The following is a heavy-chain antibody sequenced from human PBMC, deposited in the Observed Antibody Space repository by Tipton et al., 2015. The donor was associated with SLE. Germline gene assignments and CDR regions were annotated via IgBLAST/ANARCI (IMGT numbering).Heavy chain of an antibody. D-gene: IGHD2-15*01. J-gene: IGHJ5*02. CDR1: GFTFSSYA. Sequence: GSLRLSCAASGFTFSSYAMSWVRQAPGKGLEWVSVIYSGGRTYYADSVKDRFTISRDNSKNTLYLQMNSLRAEDTSVYYCAKRGCSDGRCYPNWFATWGQGTLVPVSS. CDR2: IYSGGRT. CDR3: AKRGCSDGRCYPNWFAT. V-gene: IGHV3-23*03.